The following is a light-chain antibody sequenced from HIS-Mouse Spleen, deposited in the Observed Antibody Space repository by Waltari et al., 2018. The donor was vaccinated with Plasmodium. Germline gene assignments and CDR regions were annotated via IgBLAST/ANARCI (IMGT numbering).Light chain of an antibody. CDR1: ALPKKY. V-gene: IGLV3-10*01. CDR3: YSTDSSGNHRV. Sequence: SYELTQPPSVSVSPGQTARITCSGDALPKKYAYWYQRKSGQAPVLVIYEDSKRASGIPERVSGSSSGTMATLTISGAQVEDEADYYCYSTDSSGNHRVCGGGTKLTVL. CDR2: EDS. J-gene: IGLJ3*02.